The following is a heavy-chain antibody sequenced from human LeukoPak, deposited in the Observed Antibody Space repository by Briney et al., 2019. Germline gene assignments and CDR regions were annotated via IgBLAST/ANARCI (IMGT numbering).Heavy chain of an antibody. J-gene: IGHJ4*02. CDR3: AKTAGYSSGWSGVFDY. CDR2: ISGSGGST. CDR1: GFTFSSYA. D-gene: IGHD6-19*01. Sequence: GGSLRLSCAASGFTFSSYAMSWVRQAPGKGLEWVSAISGSGGSTYYADSVKGRFTISRDNSKNTLYLQMNSLRAEDTAVYYCAKTAGYSSGWSGVFDYWGQGTLVTVSS. V-gene: IGHV3-23*01.